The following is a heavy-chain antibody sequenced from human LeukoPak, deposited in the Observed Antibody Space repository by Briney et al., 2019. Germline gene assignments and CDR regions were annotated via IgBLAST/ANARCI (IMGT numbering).Heavy chain of an antibody. Sequence: SVKVSCKASGGTFSSYAISWVRQAPGQGLEWMGGIIPIFGTTNYAQKFQGRVTITADDSTSTAYMELSSLRSEDTAVYYCARSVGYSGYGIDYWGQGTLVTVSS. V-gene: IGHV1-69*01. CDR3: ARSVGYSGYGIDY. CDR2: IIPIFGTT. CDR1: GGTFSSYA. J-gene: IGHJ4*02. D-gene: IGHD5-12*01.